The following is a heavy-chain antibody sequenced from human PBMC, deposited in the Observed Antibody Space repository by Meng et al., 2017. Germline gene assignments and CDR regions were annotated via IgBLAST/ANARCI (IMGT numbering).Heavy chain of an antibody. V-gene: IGHV3-48*03. D-gene: IGHD4-17*01. CDR1: GFTFSSYQ. CDR2: ISSSGTTR. CDR3: ARDGSTVTTNYFYGMDV. J-gene: IGHJ6*02. Sequence: GESLKISCAASGFTFSSYQMNWVRQAPGKGLECLSYISSSGTTRNYADSVKGRFTISRDNAKNSLFLEMNSLRADDTAVYYCARDGSTVTTNYFYGMDVWGQGTTVTVSS.